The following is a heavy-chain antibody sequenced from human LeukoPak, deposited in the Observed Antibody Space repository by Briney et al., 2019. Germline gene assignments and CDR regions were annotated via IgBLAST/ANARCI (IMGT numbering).Heavy chain of an antibody. CDR3: ARTYDYDSIGYYFDY. CDR1: DDSISSNY. D-gene: IGHD3-16*01. J-gene: IGHJ4*02. Sequence: SETLSLTCTVSDDSISSNYWSSIRQPPGKGLEWVGYIYHSGSTRYNPSLKSRVTISVDMSKTQFSLKLSSVTAADTAIYYCARTYDYDSIGYYFDYWGQGTRVTVSS. CDR2: IYHSGST. V-gene: IGHV4-59*08.